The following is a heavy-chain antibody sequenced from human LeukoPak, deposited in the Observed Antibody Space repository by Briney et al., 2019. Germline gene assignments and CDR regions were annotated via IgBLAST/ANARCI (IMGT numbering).Heavy chain of an antibody. CDR1: GFIVSGTY. CDR3: AKGDTDCTCPGY. CDR2: FERGGHT. Sequence: GGSLRLSCAASGFIVSGTYMSWVRQTPGKGLEWVSTFERGGHTAYADSVKGRFTISRDVSENTIYLQMNSLRVEDTAVYYCAKGDTDCTCPGYWGQGTLVTVSS. V-gene: IGHV3-53*01. D-gene: IGHD2-21*02. J-gene: IGHJ4*02.